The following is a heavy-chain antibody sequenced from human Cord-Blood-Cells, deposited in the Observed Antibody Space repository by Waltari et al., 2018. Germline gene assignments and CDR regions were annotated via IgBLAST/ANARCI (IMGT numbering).Heavy chain of an antibody. CDR3: AKYFWSGKRFDY. Sequence: EFQLLESGGGLVQPGGSMRISCAASGFTFSSYAMSWVLQAPGKGLEWVSAFSGSRGTTYYAYSVKVRFTISRDNSKNTLYLQMNSLRAEDTAVYYCAKYFWSGKRFDYWGQGTLVTVSS. D-gene: IGHD3-3*01. V-gene: IGHV3-23*01. CDR1: GFTFSSYA. CDR2: FSGSRGTT. J-gene: IGHJ4*02.